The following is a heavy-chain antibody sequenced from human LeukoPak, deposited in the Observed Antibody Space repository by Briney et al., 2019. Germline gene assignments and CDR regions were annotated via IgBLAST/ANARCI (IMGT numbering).Heavy chain of an antibody. Sequence: SVKVSCKASGGTFSSYAISWVRQAPGQGLEWMGRIIPILGIANYAQKFQGRVTITADKSTSTAYMELTSLRSEDTAVYYCARVRGWGYDTSGSYGFWGQGTLVTVSS. D-gene: IGHD3-22*01. CDR3: ARVRGWGYDTSGSYGF. J-gene: IGHJ4*02. CDR1: GGTFSSYA. CDR2: IIPILGIA. V-gene: IGHV1-69*04.